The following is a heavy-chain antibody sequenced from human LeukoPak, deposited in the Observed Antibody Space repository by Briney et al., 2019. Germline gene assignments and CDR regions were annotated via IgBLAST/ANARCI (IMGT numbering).Heavy chain of an antibody. Sequence: GASVKVSCKASGYTFASYYMHWVRQAPGQGLEWMGIINPSGGSTSYAQKFQGRVSMTRDTSTSTVSMDLYSLRSDDTAVYYCARAPRGDGYNRPHFDYWGQGSLVTVSS. CDR3: ARAPRGDGYNRPHFDY. V-gene: IGHV1-46*01. J-gene: IGHJ4*02. CDR1: GYTFASYY. D-gene: IGHD5-24*01. CDR2: INPSGGST.